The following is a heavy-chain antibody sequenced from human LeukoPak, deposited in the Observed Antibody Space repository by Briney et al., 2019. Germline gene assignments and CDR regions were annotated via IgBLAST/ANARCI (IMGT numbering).Heavy chain of an antibody. CDR3: AKSRRSSTFYSYDMDV. V-gene: IGHV3-23*01. CDR2: ISGSGHST. Sequence: PGGSLRLSCAASGFTFSSYAMSWVRQAPGKGLEWVSSISGSGHSTYYADSVKGRFIISRDNSKNTLYLQMNSLRAEDTAVYYCAKSRRSSTFYSYDMDVWGQGTTVTVSS. J-gene: IGHJ6*02. CDR1: GFTFSSYA.